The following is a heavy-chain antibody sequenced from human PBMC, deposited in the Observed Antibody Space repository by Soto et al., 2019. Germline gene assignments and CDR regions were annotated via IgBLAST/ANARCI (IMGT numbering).Heavy chain of an antibody. CDR2: ISGSGGGT. CDR3: AKSRGSGSYFNPSDAFDF. Sequence: EVQLLDSGGGLVQPGGSLRLSCAASGFTFSSYAMSWVRQAPGKGLEWVSSISGSGGGTYYADSVKGRFTISRDNSKKPLSLQMNSLRAEDTAVYYCAKSRGSGSYFNPSDAFDFWGQGTMVNVSS. J-gene: IGHJ3*01. V-gene: IGHV3-23*01. CDR1: GFTFSSYA. D-gene: IGHD3-10*01.